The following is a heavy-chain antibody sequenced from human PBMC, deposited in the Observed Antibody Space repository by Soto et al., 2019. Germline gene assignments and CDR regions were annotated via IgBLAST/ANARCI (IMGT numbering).Heavy chain of an antibody. D-gene: IGHD4-4*01. Sequence: EVQVLESGGGLVQPGGSLRLSCVASGFTFSSYAMNWVRQAPGKGLEWVSGIGGDGGTTYYADSVKGRFTISRDNSKNTIYLQMRSLRADDTAVYYCEKDWLGGNYRYYFDSWGQGALVTVSS. CDR2: IGGDGGTT. CDR1: GFTFSSYA. V-gene: IGHV3-23*01. J-gene: IGHJ4*02. CDR3: EKDWLGGNYRYYFDS.